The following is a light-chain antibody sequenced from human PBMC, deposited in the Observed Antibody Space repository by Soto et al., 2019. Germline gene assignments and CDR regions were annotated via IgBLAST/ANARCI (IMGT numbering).Light chain of an antibody. CDR3: CSYSFSNTFWV. CDR1: SSDVGSHNL. CDR2: EGT. V-gene: IGLV2-23*01. Sequence: QSVLTQPASVSGSPGQSITISCTGTSSDVGSHNLVSWYQQHPGKAPKLMIYEGTKRPSGVSNRFSGSKSGNTASLTISGLQAEDEADYHCCSYSFSNTFWVFGGGTKLTVL. J-gene: IGLJ3*02.